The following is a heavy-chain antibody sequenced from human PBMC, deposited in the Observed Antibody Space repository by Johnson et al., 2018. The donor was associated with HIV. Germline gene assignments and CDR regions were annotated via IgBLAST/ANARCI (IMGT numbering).Heavy chain of an antibody. CDR1: GITVNTNY. V-gene: IGHV3-74*02. D-gene: IGHD6-19*01. J-gene: IGHJ3*02. CDR3: ARVSSSTIAVAGHPFDI. CDR2: IDTDGSST. Sequence: VQLVESGGGLVQPGGSLRLSCAASGITVNTNYMSWVRRAPGKGLEWVSRIDTDGSSTSYADSVKGRFTISRDNAKNTLYLQMNSLRAEDTAVYYCARVSSSTIAVAGHPFDIWGQGTTVTVSS.